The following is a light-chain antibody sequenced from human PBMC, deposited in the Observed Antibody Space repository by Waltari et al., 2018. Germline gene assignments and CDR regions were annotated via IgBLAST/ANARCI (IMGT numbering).Light chain of an antibody. Sequence: QSALTQPASVSVSPGQSITISCTGTSSDVGGYTYVSWYHQHPGNVPKLLIFDVSNRPSGVSNRFSGSKSGNTASLTISGLQAEDESDYYCCSFTSRSTWVFGGGTKLTVL. J-gene: IGLJ3*02. CDR1: SSDVGGYTY. V-gene: IGLV2-14*01. CDR2: DVS. CDR3: CSFTSRSTWV.